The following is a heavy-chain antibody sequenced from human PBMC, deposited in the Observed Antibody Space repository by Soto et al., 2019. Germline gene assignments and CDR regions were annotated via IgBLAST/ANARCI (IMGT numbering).Heavy chain of an antibody. CDR2: ISGSGRSP. CDR3: VKGPLIIYFEWSQNYFDF. J-gene: IGHJ4*02. D-gene: IGHD3-9*01. CDR1: RFTFSNYA. Sequence: GGSLRLSCAASRFTFSNYALAWVRQAPGKGLEWVASISGSGRSPKYAASVKARFTISADSFKDTLYLQMNSLRVEDTAVYYCVKGPLIIYFEWSQNYFDFWGQGTLVTVSS. V-gene: IGHV3-23*01.